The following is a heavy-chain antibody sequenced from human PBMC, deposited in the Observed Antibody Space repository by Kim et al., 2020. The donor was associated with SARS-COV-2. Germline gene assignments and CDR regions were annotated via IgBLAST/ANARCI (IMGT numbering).Heavy chain of an antibody. J-gene: IGHJ4*02. V-gene: IGHV4-39*01. D-gene: IGHD6-13*01. Sequence: SETLSLTCTVSGGSISSSSYYWGWIRQPPGKGLEWIGSIYYSGSTYYNPSLKSRVTISVDTSKNQFSLKLSSVTAADTAVYYCASHTAAGPKIDYWGQGTLVTVSS. CDR2: IYYSGST. CDR3: ASHTAAGPKIDY. CDR1: GGSISSSSYY.